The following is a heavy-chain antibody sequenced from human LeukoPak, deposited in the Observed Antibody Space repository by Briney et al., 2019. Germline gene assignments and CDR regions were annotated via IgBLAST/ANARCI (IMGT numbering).Heavy chain of an antibody. CDR3: ARGPSDYYGSGSYYGAIDY. D-gene: IGHD3-10*01. V-gene: IGHV4-34*01. Sequence: SETLSPTCLVYGGSLSGYYCSWIRQPPGNVMEWNGEINHGGSTTYNPSPKSRVTISVATSKNQFSLKLTSVTVAAPAVYYCARGPSDYYGSGSYYGAIDYWGQGTLVSVS. CDR2: INHGGST. CDR1: GGSLSGYY. J-gene: IGHJ4*02.